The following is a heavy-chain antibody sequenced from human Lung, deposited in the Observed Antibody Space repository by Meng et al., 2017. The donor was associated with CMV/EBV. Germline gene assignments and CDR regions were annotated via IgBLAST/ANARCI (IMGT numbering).Heavy chain of an antibody. V-gene: IGHV1-18*01. Sequence: TCYSYRFNWIRQAPGQGPEWMGWNNPYHGNTDYARNLRGRVTMTTDASTHTAYMELRSLTSDDSAVYYCARESGYYDSRGYYYWYFDLWGRGTLVTVSS. J-gene: IGHJ2*01. CDR1: TCYSYR. D-gene: IGHD3-22*01. CDR3: ARESGYYDSRGYYYWYFDL. CDR2: NNPYHGNT.